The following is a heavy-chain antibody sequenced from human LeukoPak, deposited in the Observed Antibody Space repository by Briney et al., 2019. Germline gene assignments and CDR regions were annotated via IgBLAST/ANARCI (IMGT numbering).Heavy chain of an antibody. CDR2: IKQDGSEK. Sequence: PGGSLRLSCAVSGFIFSTHWMIWVRQAPGKGLEWVANIKQDGSEKYYVDSVKGRFTITRDNNKSSMYLEMNSLRAEDTAVYYCVRYRDGEYDFWGQGTLVTVSS. J-gene: IGHJ4*02. CDR1: GFIFSTHW. CDR3: VRYRDGEYDF. V-gene: IGHV3-7*01. D-gene: IGHD4-17*01.